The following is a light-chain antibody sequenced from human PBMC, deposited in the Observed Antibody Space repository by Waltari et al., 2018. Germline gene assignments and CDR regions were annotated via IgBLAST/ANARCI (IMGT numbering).Light chain of an antibody. V-gene: IGLV6-57*02. CDR2: DDR. J-gene: IGLJ2*01. CDR3: QSYYNRSLV. CDR1: SGRIATNY. Sequence: FMLTQPHSVSESPGKTVTISCTASSGRIATNYLHWYQQRPGSAPTTVIYDDRQRPSGVPDRFSGSIDDFSNSASLTISELQTEDEADYYCQSYYNRSLVFGGGTRLTVL.